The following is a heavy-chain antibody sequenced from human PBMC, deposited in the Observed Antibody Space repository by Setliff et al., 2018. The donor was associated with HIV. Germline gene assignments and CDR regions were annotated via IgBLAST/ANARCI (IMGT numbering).Heavy chain of an antibody. J-gene: IGHJ5*02. CDR3: ARQHYDILTGPHNWFDP. Sequence: PGEDLKISWKGSRYSFTNYWIGWVRQMPCKGLEWMGIIYPGDSDTTYSPSFQGQVTISVDKSISTAYLQWSSLNASDSARCYCARQHYDILTGPHNWFDPWGQGTLVTVSS. V-gene: IGHV5-51*01. CDR2: IYPGDSDT. D-gene: IGHD3-9*01. CDR1: RYSFTNYW.